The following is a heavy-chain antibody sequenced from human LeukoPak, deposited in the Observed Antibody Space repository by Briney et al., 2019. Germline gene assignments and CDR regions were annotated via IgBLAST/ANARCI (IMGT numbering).Heavy chain of an antibody. CDR1: GFIFSSYS. Sequence: PGGSLRLSCAASGFIFSSYSMNWVRQAPGKGLEWVSSISSSSSYIYYADSVKGRFTISRDNAKNSLYLQMNSLRAEDTAVYYCAREGNYYYYMDVWGKGTTVTVSS. J-gene: IGHJ6*03. V-gene: IGHV3-21*01. CDR2: ISSSSSYI. CDR3: AREGNYYYYMDV.